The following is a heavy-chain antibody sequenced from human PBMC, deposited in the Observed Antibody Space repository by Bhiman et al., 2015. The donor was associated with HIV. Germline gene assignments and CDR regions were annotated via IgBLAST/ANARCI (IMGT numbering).Heavy chain of an antibody. Sequence: QVQLVESGGGVVQPGQSLRLSCTASGFTFTSYAMHWVRQAPGKGLEWVAGISHDESIQYYADSVRGRFTISRDNSKNTLFLQMNNLRAEDTAVYFCAKRDYPGSGTYGLLNSWGQGSLVTVSS. CDR3: AKRDYPGSGTYGLLNS. CDR1: GFTFTSYA. J-gene: IGHJ4*02. CDR2: ISHDESIQ. D-gene: IGHD3-10*01. V-gene: IGHV3-30*18.